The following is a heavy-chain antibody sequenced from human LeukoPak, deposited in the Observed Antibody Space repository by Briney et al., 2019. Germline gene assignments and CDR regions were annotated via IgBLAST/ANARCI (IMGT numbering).Heavy chain of an antibody. J-gene: IGHJ4*02. Sequence: GGSLRLSCAASGFTFSSYAMSWVRQAPGKGLEWVSAISGSGGSTYYADSVKGRFTISRDNSKNTLYLQMNSLRAEDTAVYYCAKGTSHGSGSPYYFDYWGQGTLVTVSS. CDR3: AKGTSHGSGSPYYFDY. V-gene: IGHV3-23*01. CDR2: ISGSGGST. D-gene: IGHD3-10*01. CDR1: GFTFSSYA.